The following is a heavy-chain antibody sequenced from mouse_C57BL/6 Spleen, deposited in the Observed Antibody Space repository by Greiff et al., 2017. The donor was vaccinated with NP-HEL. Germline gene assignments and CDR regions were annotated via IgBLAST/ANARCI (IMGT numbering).Heavy chain of an antibody. D-gene: IGHD2-1*01. V-gene: IGHV5-16*01. J-gene: IGHJ2*01. CDR2: INYDGSST. Sequence: EVMLVESEGGLVQPGSSMKLSCTASGFTFSDYYMAWVRQVPEKGLEWVANINYDGSSTYYLDSLKSRFIISRDNAKNILYLQMSSLKSEDTATYYCARGLLLYFDYWGQGTTLTVSS. CDR3: ARGLLLYFDY. CDR1: GFTFSDYY.